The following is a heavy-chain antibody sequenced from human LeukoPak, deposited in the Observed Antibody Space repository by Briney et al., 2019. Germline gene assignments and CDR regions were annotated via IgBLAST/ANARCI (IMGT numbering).Heavy chain of an antibody. D-gene: IGHD3-22*01. CDR3: AKGKSSGYYFHNWFDP. CDR1: GFTFSNYW. CDR2: IKQDGSEK. J-gene: IGHJ5*02. V-gene: IGHV3-7*03. Sequence: PGGSLRLSCVGSGFTFSNYWMTWVRQAPGKGLEWVASIKQDGSEKYYVDSVKGRFTFSRDNAKNSLYLQMNSLRAEDTAVYYCAKGKSSGYYFHNWFDPWGQGTLVTVSS.